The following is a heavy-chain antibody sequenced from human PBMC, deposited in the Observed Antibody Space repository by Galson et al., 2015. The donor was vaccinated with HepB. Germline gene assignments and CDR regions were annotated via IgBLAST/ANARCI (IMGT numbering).Heavy chain of an antibody. CDR1: GGTFGNHT. CDR3: ARQYDTSGYYAY. D-gene: IGHD3-22*01. J-gene: IGHJ4*02. CDR2: IIPIFGSG. Sequence: SVKVSCKASGGTFGNHTISWVRQAPGQGLEWMGGIIPIFGSGNYAQKFQGRVTITADESKSTTYMELSSLRSEDTAVYYCARQYDTSGYYAYWGQGTLVTVSS. V-gene: IGHV1-69*13.